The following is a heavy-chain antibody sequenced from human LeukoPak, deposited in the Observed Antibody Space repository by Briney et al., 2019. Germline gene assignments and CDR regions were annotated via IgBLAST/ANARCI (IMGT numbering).Heavy chain of an antibody. CDR2: INHSGST. D-gene: IGHD3-10*01. CDR3: ARGRSAPVGFGAPPGSY. CDR1: GGSISSYY. Sequence: SETLSLTCTVSGGSISSYYWSWIRQPPGKGLEWIGEINHSGSTNYNPSLKSRVTMSVDTSKNQFSLKLSSVTAADTAVYYCARGRSAPVGFGAPPGSYWGQGTLVAVSS. J-gene: IGHJ4*02. V-gene: IGHV4-34*01.